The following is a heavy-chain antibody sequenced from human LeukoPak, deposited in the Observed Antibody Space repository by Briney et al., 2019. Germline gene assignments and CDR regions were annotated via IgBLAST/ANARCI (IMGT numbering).Heavy chain of an antibody. D-gene: IGHD3-9*01. V-gene: IGHV1-69*13. CDR3: TRDLLRYFDWLTN. CDR2: IIPILGTA. Sequence: SVKVSCKASGGTFSSYAISWVRQAPGQGLEWMGGIIPILGTANYAQKFQGRVTITADESTSTAYMELSSLKTEDTAVYYCTRDLLRYFDWLTNWGQGTLVTVSS. CDR1: GGTFSSYA. J-gene: IGHJ4*02.